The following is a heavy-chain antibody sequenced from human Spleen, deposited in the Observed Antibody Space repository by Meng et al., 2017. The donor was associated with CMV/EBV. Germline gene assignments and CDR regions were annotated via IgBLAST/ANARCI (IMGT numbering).Heavy chain of an antibody. CDR2: IRFDGGNK. D-gene: IGHD3-3*01. CDR1: GFTFRSYG. V-gene: IGHV3-30*02. J-gene: IGHJ3*02. Sequence: GGSLRLSCVASGFTFRSYGMNWVRQGPGKGLEWVAFIRFDGGNKNYVDSVKGRFTISRDNSKNTLYLQMNSLRAEDTAVYYCAKDLQTYYDFRGHAFDIWGQGTMVTVSS. CDR3: AKDLQTYYDFRGHAFDI.